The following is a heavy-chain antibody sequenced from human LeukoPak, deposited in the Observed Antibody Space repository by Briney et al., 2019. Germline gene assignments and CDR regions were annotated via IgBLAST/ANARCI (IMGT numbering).Heavy chain of an antibody. V-gene: IGHV5-51*01. CDR1: GYSFTSYW. D-gene: IGHD2-2*02. Sequence: GESLKISCKGSGYSFTSYWIGWVRQMPGKGPEWMGIIYPGDSDTRYSPSFQGQVTISADKSISTAYLQWSSLKASDTAMYYCARLPNYCSSTSCYSQGYFDYWGQGTLVTVSS. J-gene: IGHJ4*02. CDR3: ARLPNYCSSTSCYSQGYFDY. CDR2: IYPGDSDT.